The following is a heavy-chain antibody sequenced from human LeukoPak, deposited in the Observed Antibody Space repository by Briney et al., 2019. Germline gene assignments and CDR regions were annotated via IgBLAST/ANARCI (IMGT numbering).Heavy chain of an antibody. CDR2: ISSSSSYI. Sequence: GGSLRLSCAASGFTFSSYSMNWVRQAPGKGLEGVSSISSSSSYIYYADSVKGRFTISRDNAKNSLYLQMNSLRAEDTAVYYCAILMTTVSLFDYWGQGTLVTVSS. CDR1: GFTFSSYS. CDR3: AILMTTVSLFDY. J-gene: IGHJ4*02. V-gene: IGHV3-21*01. D-gene: IGHD4-17*01.